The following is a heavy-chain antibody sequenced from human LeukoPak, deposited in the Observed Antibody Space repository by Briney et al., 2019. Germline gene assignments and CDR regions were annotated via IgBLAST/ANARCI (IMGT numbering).Heavy chain of an antibody. CDR3: AKVGLTIFGVVKDYYYMDV. CDR2: ISGSGGST. CDR1: GFTFSSYA. Sequence: GGSLRLSCAASGFTFSSYAMSWVRQAPGKGLEWVSAISGSGGSTYYADSVKGRFTISRDNSKSTLYLQMNSLRAEDTAVYYCAKVGLTIFGVVKDYYYMDVWGKGTTVTVSS. V-gene: IGHV3-23*01. D-gene: IGHD3-3*01. J-gene: IGHJ6*03.